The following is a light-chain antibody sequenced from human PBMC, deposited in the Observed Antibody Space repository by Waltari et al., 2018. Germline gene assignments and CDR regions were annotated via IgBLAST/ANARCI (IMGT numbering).Light chain of an antibody. V-gene: IGLV1-44*01. CDR3: AAWGDALNGRV. J-gene: IGLJ3*02. CDR2: TND. Sequence: QSVLAQPPSASGTPGQGVTISCSGNSSNIGGNGVSWYQQLPGTAPKLLIHTNDQRPSGVPDRFSASKSGTSASLAISGLQSKDEAHYFCAAWGDALNGRVFGGGTKVTVL. CDR1: SSNIGGNG.